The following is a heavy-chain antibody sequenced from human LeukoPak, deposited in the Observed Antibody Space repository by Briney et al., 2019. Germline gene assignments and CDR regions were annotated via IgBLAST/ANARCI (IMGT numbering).Heavy chain of an antibody. J-gene: IGHJ5*02. Sequence: SVKVSCKASGYTFTSYGISWVRQAPGQGLEWMGWISAYNGNTNYAQKLQGRVTMTTDTSTSTAYMELRSLRSDDTAVYYCARDRYFLDFWSGYSLYNWFDPWGQGTLVTVSS. CDR3: ARDRYFLDFWSGYSLYNWFDP. CDR2: ISAYNGNT. CDR1: GYTFTSYG. D-gene: IGHD3-3*01. V-gene: IGHV1-18*01.